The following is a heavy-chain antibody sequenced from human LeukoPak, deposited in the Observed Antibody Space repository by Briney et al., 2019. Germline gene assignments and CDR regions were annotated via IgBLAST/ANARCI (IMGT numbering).Heavy chain of an antibody. V-gene: IGHV3-73*01. CDR3: SRQPPDYGGSDH. CDR2: IRSKANNYGT. D-gene: IGHD4/OR15-4a*01. J-gene: IGHJ4*02. Sequence: GGSLRLSCAASGFTFSGSGMHWGRQASGKGLEWVGRIRSKANNYGTAYAASVNGRFTISRDDSKNTAYLQMNSLKTEDTAVYYCSRQPPDYGGSDHWGQGTLVTVSS. CDR1: GFTFSGSG.